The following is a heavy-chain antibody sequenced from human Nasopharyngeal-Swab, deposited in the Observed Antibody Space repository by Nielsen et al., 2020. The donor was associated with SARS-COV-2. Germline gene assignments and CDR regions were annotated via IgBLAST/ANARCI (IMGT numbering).Heavy chain of an antibody. Sequence: SLKISCAASGFTFDDYAMHWVRQAPGKGLEWVSGISWNSGSIGYADSVKGRFTISRDNAKNSLYLQMNSLRAEDTALYYCARSYVWGQGTTVTVSS. V-gene: IGHV3-9*01. J-gene: IGHJ6*02. CDR3: ARSYV. CDR1: GFTFDDYA. CDR2: ISWNSGSI.